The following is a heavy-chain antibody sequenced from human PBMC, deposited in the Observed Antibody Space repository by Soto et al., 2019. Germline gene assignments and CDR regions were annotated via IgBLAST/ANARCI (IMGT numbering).Heavy chain of an antibody. D-gene: IGHD5-12*01. CDR2: ISYTGST. CDR3: ASAYFGYGSPAVVDY. Sequence: QVQLHESGPGLVKPSQTVSLTCTVSGGSISSGSNYWHWIRQHPGKGLEWIRYISYTGSTYYNPSLKSRLIISVDTSKNQFSLKLNSVTVADTAVYYCASAYFGYGSPAVVDYWGQGTLVTVSS. J-gene: IGHJ4*02. V-gene: IGHV4-31*03. CDR1: GGSISSGSNY.